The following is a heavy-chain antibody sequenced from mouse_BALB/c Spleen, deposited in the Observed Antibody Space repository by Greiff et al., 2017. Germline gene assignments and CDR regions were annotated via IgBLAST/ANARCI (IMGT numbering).Heavy chain of an antibody. D-gene: IGHD2-10*02. CDR2: ISSGSSTI. V-gene: IGHV5-17*02. CDR3: ARRKYGNYGYAMDY. J-gene: IGHJ4*01. Sequence: EVQGVESGGGLVQPGGSRKLSCAASGFTFSSFGMHWVRQAPEKGLEWVAYISSGSSTIYYADTVKGRFTISRDNPKNTLFLQMTSLRSEDTAMYYCARRKYGNYGYAMDYWGQGTSVTVSS. CDR1: GFTFSSFG.